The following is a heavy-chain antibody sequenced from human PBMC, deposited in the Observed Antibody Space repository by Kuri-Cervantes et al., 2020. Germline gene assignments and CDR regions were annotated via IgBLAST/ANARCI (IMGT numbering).Heavy chain of an antibody. CDR1: GFTFSSYS. D-gene: IGHD6-19*01. Sequence: GESLKISCAASGFTFSSYSMNWVRQAPGKGLEWVSSISSSSSYIYYADSVKGRFTISRDNAKNSLYLQMNGLRAEDTAVYYCARGWASIAVGFDYWGQGTLVTVSS. J-gene: IGHJ4*02. CDR2: ISSSSSYI. V-gene: IGHV3-21*01. CDR3: ARGWASIAVGFDY.